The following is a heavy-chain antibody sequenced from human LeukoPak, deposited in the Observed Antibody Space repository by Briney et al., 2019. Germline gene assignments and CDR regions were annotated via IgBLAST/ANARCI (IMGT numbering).Heavy chain of an antibody. CDR2: IYHSGST. CDR3: ARDRRGFDWFDY. CDR1: GYSISSGYY. Sequence: PSETLSLTCIVSGYSISSGYYWGWIRQPPGKGLEWIGRIYHSGSTYYNPSLKSRVTISVDTSKNQFSLKLSSVTAADTAVYYCARDRRGFDWFDYWGQGTLVTVSS. J-gene: IGHJ5*01. V-gene: IGHV4-38-2*02. D-gene: IGHD3-10*01.